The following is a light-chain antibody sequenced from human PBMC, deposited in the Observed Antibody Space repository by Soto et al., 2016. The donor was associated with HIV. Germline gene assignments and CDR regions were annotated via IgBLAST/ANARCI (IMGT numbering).Light chain of an antibody. CDR1: NIGSKS. Sequence: SYELTQPPSVSVAPGKTARITCGGNNIGSKSVHWYQQKPGQAPVLVVYDDRDRPSGIPERFSGSNSGNTATLTISRVEAGDEADYYCQVWDSSSDHYVFGIGTRVTVL. CDR2: DDR. CDR3: QVWDSSSDHYV. J-gene: IGLJ1*01. V-gene: IGLV3-21*03.